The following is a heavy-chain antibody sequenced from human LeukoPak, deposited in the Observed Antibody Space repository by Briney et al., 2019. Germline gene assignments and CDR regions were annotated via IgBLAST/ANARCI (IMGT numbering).Heavy chain of an antibody. J-gene: IGHJ4*02. CDR3: TTLRGSFDN. CDR1: GYTLTNYY. V-gene: IGHV1-46*04. CDR2: INPSGGST. Sequence: ASVKVSCKASGYTLTNYYMHWVRQAPGQGLEWMGIINPSGGSTSYAQKLQGRVTMTRDTSTSTVYMELSSLTSEDTAVYYCTTLRGSFDNWGQGTLVTVSS. D-gene: IGHD3-10*01.